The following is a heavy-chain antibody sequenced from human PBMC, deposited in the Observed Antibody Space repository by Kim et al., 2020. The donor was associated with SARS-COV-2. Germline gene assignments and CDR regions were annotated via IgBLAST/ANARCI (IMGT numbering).Heavy chain of an antibody. V-gene: IGHV1-3*01. CDR3: ATDTVTLYYYYGMDV. CDR1: GYTFTSYA. D-gene: IGHD4-17*01. J-gene: IGHJ6*02. Sequence: ASVKVSCKASGYTFTSYAMHWVRQAPGQRLEWMGWSNAGNGNTKYSQKFQGRVTITRDTSASTAYMELSSPRSEDTAVYYCATDTVTLYYYYGMDVWGQGTTVTVSS. CDR2: SNAGNGNT.